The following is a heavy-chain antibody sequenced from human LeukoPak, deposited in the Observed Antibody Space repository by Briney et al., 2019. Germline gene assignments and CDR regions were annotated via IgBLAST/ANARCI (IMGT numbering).Heavy chain of an antibody. J-gene: IGHJ4*02. CDR3: ARERDGSGSFDY. CDR1: GYTFTGYY. CDR2: INPNSGGT. Sequence: ASVKVSCKASGYTFTGYYMHWVRQAPGQGLEWMGWINPNSGGTNYAQKFQGRVTMTRDTSISTAYMELSRLRSDDTAVYYCARERDGSGSFDYWGQGTLVTVSS. V-gene: IGHV1-2*02. D-gene: IGHD3-10*01.